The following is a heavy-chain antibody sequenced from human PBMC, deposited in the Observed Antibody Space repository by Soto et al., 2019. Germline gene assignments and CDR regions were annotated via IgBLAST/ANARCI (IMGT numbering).Heavy chain of an antibody. CDR2: ISHSGST. D-gene: IGHD6-19*01. Sequence: SETLSLTCAVSGGSISSVNWWSWVRQPPGKGLEWIGEISHSGSTNYNPSLKSRVAISVDKSKNQISLKLNSVTAADTAVYYCVNDYSGWLSGWGQGTLVTVSS. CDR1: GGSISSVNW. J-gene: IGHJ4*02. V-gene: IGHV4-4*02. CDR3: VNDYSGWLSG.